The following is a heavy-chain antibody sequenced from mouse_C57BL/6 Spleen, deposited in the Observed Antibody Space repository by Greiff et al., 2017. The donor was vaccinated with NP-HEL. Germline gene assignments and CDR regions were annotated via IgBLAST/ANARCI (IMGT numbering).Heavy chain of an antibody. J-gene: IGHJ2*01. Sequence: VKLMESGAELARPGASVKLSCKASGYTFTSYGISWVKQRTGQGLEWIGEIYPRSGNTYYNEKFKGKATLTADKSSSTAYMELRSLTSEDSAVYFCAKVPIYYAYWGQGTTLTVSS. CDR3: AKVPIYYAY. V-gene: IGHV1-81*01. CDR1: GYTFTSYG. CDR2: IYPRSGNT.